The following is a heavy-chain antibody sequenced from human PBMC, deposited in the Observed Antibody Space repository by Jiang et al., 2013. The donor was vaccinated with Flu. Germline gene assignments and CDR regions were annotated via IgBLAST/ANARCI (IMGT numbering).Heavy chain of an antibody. Sequence: GSGLVKPSETLSLTCTVSGGSISSSSYYWGWIRQPPGKGLEWIGSIYYSGSTYYNPSLKSRVTISVDTSKNQFSLKLSSVTAADTAVYYCARHVGMRDIVVVHYPYYFDYWGQGTLVTVSS. CDR2: IYYSGST. V-gene: IGHV4-39*01. CDR1: GGSISSSSYY. CDR3: ARHVGMRDIVVVHYPYYFDY. J-gene: IGHJ4*02. D-gene: IGHD2-2*01.